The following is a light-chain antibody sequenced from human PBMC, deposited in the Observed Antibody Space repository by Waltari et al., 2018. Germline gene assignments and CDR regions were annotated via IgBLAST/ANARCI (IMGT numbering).Light chain of an antibody. CDR3: CSYAGQFTWV. J-gene: IGLJ2*01. V-gene: IGLV2-11*01. CDR2: PVS. Sequence: QSALTQPPSVSGSPGQSVTISCTGTSIDIRDEQDFSWFQQYPGRAPKVIMFPVSGRPRGVPERFSGSRSGNTASLTISGLQSEDESHYFCCSYAGQFTWVFGGGTKLTVL. CDR1: SIDIRDEQD.